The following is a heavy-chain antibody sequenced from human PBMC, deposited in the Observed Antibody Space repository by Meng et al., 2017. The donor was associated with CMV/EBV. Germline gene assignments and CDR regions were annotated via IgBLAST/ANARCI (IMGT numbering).Heavy chain of an antibody. D-gene: IGHD4-11*01. CDR2: INPSGGST. Sequence: KASGYNVTSYYMHWVRQAPGQGLEWMGIINPSGGSTSYAQKFQGRVTMTRDTSTSTVYMELSSLRSEDTAVYYCARVLDYSNYWFDPWGQGTLVTVSS. CDR1: GYNVTSYY. V-gene: IGHV1-46*01. CDR3: ARVLDYSNYWFDP. J-gene: IGHJ5*02.